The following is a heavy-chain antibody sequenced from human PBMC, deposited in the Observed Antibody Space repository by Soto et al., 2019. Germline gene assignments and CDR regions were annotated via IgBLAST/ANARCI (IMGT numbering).Heavy chain of an antibody. CDR2: IGTAGDT. Sequence: GGSLRLSCAASGFTFSSYDMHWVRQATGKGLEWVSAIGTAGDTYYPGSVKGRFTISRENAKNSLYLQMNSLRAGDTAVYYCARGLGSFTDYGDYYFDYWGQGTLVTVSS. CDR1: GFTFSSYD. V-gene: IGHV3-13*01. D-gene: IGHD4-17*01. J-gene: IGHJ4*02. CDR3: ARGLGSFTDYGDYYFDY.